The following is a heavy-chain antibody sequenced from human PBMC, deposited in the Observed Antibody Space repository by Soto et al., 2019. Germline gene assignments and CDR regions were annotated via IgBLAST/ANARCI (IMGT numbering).Heavy chain of an antibody. D-gene: IGHD5-12*01. V-gene: IGHV5-51*01. J-gene: IGHJ6*02. CDR3: ARDLGDGYNSESLGMDV. CDR1: GFNFPTFW. CDR2: IYPDDSDT. Sequence: GESLKISCKHSGFNFPTFWIAWVRQMPGKGLEWMGTIYPDDSDTRYSPSFQGRFTISRGNAKNSLYLQMNSLRAEDTAVYYCARDLGDGYNSESLGMDVWGQGTTVTVSS.